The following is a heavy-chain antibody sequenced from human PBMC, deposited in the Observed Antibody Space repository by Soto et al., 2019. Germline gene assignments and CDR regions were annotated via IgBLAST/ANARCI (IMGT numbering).Heavy chain of an antibody. Sequence: PSETLSLTCTVSGGSVSSGSYYWSWIRQPPGKGLEWIGYISYSGSTNYNPSLKSRVTISVDTSKNQFSLKLSSVTAADTAVYYCASGVRGKADYYYGMDVWGQGTTVTVSS. V-gene: IGHV4-61*01. CDR3: ASGVRGKADYYYGMDV. J-gene: IGHJ6*02. CDR2: ISYSGST. CDR1: GGSVSSGSYY. D-gene: IGHD3-10*01.